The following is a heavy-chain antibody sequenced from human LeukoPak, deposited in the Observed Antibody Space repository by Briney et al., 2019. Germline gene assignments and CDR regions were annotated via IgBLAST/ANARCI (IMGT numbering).Heavy chain of an antibody. CDR3: ARRSYVSWAVAGTAYFDY. J-gene: IGHJ4*02. CDR1: GYSFTTYW. CDR2: IHPRDSDI. D-gene: IGHD6-19*01. V-gene: IGHV5-51*01. Sequence: GESLKISCKGSGYSFTTYWIAWVRQVPGKGLEWMGIIHPRDSDIRYNPPFQGQVTISADKSISTAYLQWNSLKASDTAMYYCARRSYVSWAVAGTAYFDYWGQGTLVTVSS.